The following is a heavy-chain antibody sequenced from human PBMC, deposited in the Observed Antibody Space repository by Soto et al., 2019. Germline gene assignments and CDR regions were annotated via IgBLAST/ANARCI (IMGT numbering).Heavy chain of an antibody. D-gene: IGHD4-17*01. Sequence: QVQLQESGPGLVKPSETLSLTCTVSGGSISSYYWSWIRQPPGKGLEWIGYIYYSGSTNYNPSLKSRVTISVDTSKNQFSLKLSSVTAADTAVYYCAREDGDYVGHWGQGTLVTVSS. CDR3: AREDGDYVGH. J-gene: IGHJ5*02. CDR1: GGSISSYY. CDR2: IYYSGST. V-gene: IGHV4-59*01.